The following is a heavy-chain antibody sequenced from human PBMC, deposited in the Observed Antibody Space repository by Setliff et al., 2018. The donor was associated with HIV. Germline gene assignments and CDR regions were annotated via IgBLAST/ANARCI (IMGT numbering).Heavy chain of an antibody. CDR2: IDYSGTT. D-gene: IGHD3-3*01. Sequence: SETLSLTCTVSGDSMKSKSYFWGWIRQSPGKGLEWIGAIDYSGTTYYNPSLKSRLTISVDTSKNLFSLRVTSVTAADTAIYYCAREAPSEPTRYYNFWSGYPDWFDPWGQGTLVTVSS. CDR3: AREAPSEPTRYYNFWSGYPDWFDP. V-gene: IGHV4-39*02. CDR1: GDSMKSKSYF. J-gene: IGHJ5*02.